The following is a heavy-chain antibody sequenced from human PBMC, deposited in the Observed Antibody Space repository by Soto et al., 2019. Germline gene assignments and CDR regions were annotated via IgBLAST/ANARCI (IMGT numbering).Heavy chain of an antibody. J-gene: IGHJ6*02. CDR3: ARDLRARSYYYYGMDV. CDR1: GGSISSSNW. V-gene: IGHV4-4*02. CDR2: IYHSGST. Sequence: SETLSLTCAVSGGSISSSNWWSWVRQPPGKGLEWIGEIYHSGSTNYNPSLKSRVTISVDKSKNQFSLKLSSVTAADTAVYYCARDLRARSYYYYGMDVWGQGTTVTVSS. D-gene: IGHD3-9*01.